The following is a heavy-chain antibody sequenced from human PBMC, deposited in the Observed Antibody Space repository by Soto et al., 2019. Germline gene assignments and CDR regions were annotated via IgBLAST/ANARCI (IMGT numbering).Heavy chain of an antibody. Sequence: QVQLQESGPGLVKPSGTLSLTCAVSSGSISSSNWWSWVRQPPGKGLEWIGEIYHSGSTNYNPSLKSRLTIAVDKSKNQFSLKLSSVTAADTAVYYCAREMGYCSGGSCYLTSGWFDPWGQGTLVTVSS. CDR1: SGSISSSNW. CDR2: IYHSGST. CDR3: AREMGYCSGGSCYLTSGWFDP. V-gene: IGHV4-4*02. J-gene: IGHJ5*02. D-gene: IGHD2-15*01.